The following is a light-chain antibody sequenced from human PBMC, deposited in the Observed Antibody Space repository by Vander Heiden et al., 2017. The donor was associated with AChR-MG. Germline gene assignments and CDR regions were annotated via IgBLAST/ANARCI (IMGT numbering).Light chain of an antibody. J-gene: IGKJ1*01. CDR1: HSVSSSY. V-gene: IGKV3-20*01. CDR2: GAS. CDR3: QQYGSSPGT. Sequence: EIVLTQSPGTLSLSPGEGATLSCRASHSVSSSYLAWYQQKPGQAPGLLIYGASSRATGIPDRFSGSGSGTDFTLTISRLEPEDFAVYYCQQYGSSPGTFGQGTKVEIK.